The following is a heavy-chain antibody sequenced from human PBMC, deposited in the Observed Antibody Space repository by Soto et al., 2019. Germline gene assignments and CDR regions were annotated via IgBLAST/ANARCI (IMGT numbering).Heavy chain of an antibody. CDR1: GDSISSGDYY. J-gene: IGHJ4*02. V-gene: IGHV4-30-4*01. CDR3: ARDATTFDPDGYYYYFDS. D-gene: IGHD3-3*01. Sequence: PSETLSLTCTVSGDSISSGDYYWSWIRQSPGKGLEWIGYVFYSGSTSYNPSLKSRITISVDTSKNQFSLKLSSVTAADTALYYCARDATTFDPDGYYYYFDSWGQGTLITVSS. CDR2: VFYSGST.